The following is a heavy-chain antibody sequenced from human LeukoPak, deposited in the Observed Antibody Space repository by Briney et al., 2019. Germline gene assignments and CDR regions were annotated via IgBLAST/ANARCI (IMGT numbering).Heavy chain of an antibody. D-gene: IGHD4-11*01. V-gene: IGHV3-33*03. CDR1: GFTFNHYG. CDR3: AKDAQRGFDYSNSLEY. CDR2: IWSDGTNR. Sequence: GGSLRLSCAATGFTFNHYGMHWVRQAPGKGLEWVAVIWSDGTNRFYSDSVKGRFTISRDDAGKTVYLHMSSLRPKDTGVYYCAKDAQRGFDYSNSLEYWGQGTPVTVST. J-gene: IGHJ4*02.